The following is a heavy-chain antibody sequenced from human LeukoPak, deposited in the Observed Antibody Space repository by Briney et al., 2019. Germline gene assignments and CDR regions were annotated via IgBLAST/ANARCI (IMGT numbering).Heavy chain of an antibody. J-gene: IGHJ4*02. CDR3: AREVSRWPYYFDY. Sequence: SETLSLTCTVSGGSISSGDYYWSWIRQPPGRGLEWIGYIYYSGSTYYNPSLKSRVTISVDTSKNQFSLKLSSVTAADTAVYYCAREVSRWPYYFDYWGQGTLVTVSS. V-gene: IGHV4-30-4*01. CDR2: IYYSGST. CDR1: GGSISSGDYY. D-gene: IGHD4-23*01.